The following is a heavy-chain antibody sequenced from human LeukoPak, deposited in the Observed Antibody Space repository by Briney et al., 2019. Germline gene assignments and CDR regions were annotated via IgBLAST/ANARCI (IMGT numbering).Heavy chain of an antibody. CDR3: ARDPGYSGTYKNSYYYYYYMDV. J-gene: IGHJ6*03. CDR2: SHLSGST. D-gene: IGHD1-26*01. CDR1: GGSISSGGYS. V-gene: IGHV4-30-2*01. Sequence: SQTLSLTCAVSGGSISSGGYSWSWIRQPPGKGLEWIGSSHLSGSTDYNPSLKSRVTILVEKSKNQFSLQLSSVTAADTAVYYCARDPGYSGTYKNSYYYYYYMDVWGKGTTVTVSS.